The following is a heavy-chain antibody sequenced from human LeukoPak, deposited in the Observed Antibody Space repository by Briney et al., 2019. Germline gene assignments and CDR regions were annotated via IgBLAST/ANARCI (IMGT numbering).Heavy chain of an antibody. J-gene: IGHJ4*02. CDR1: SYSISSGYY. D-gene: IGHD6-13*01. V-gene: IGHV4-38-2*02. CDR2: IYHSGGT. Sequence: PSETLSLTCTVSSYSISSGYYWGWIRQPPGKGLEWIGSIYHSGGTYYNSSLKSRVTISVDTSKNQFSLKLSSVTAADTAVYYCARVAISSWYEDYWGQGTLVTASS. CDR3: ARVAISSWYEDY.